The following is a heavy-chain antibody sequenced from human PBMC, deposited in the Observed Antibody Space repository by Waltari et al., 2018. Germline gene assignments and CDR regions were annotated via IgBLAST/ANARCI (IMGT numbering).Heavy chain of an antibody. CDR2: IYYSGST. D-gene: IGHD3-10*01. CDR3: ARDGSQLWFGELSSYYGMDV. CDR1: GGPIRSGGYY. J-gene: IGHJ6*02. Sequence: QVQLQESGPGLVKPSQTLSLTCTVTGGPIRSGGYYLSWIRQHPGKGLEWIGYIYYSGSTYYNPSLKRRVTISVDTSKNQFSLKLSSVTAADTAVYYCARDGSQLWFGELSSYYGMDVWGQGTTVTVSS. V-gene: IGHV4-31*03.